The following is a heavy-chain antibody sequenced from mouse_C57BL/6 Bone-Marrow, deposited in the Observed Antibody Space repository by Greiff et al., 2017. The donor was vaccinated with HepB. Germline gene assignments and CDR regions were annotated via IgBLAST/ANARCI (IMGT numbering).Heavy chain of an antibody. CDR3: ARWYYGSSYPFAY. D-gene: IGHD1-1*01. J-gene: IGHJ3*01. V-gene: IGHV1-26*01. CDR1: GYTFTDYY. CDR2: INPNNGGT. Sequence: EVKLVESGPELVKPGASVKISCKASGYTFTDYYMNWVKQSHGKSLEWIGDINPNNGGTSYNQKFKGKATLTVDKSSSTAYMELRSLTSEDSAVYYCARWYYGSSYPFAYWGQGTLVTVSA.